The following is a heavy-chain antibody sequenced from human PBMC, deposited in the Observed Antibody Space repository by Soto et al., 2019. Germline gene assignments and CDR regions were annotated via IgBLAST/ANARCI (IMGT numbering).Heavy chain of an antibody. V-gene: IGHV4-34*01. J-gene: IGHJ4*02. CDR1: GGSFSGYY. Sequence: SETLSLTCAVYGGSFSGYYWSWIRQPPGKGLEWIGEINHSGSTNYNPSLKSRVTISVDTSKNQFSLKLSSVTAADTAVYYCAREYYYGSGVDYWGQGTLVTVSS. CDR2: INHSGST. D-gene: IGHD3-10*01. CDR3: AREYYYGSGVDY.